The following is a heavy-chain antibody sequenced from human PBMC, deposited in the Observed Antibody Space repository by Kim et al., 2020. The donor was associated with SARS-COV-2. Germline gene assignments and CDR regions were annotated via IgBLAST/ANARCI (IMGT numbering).Heavy chain of an antibody. J-gene: IGHJ4*02. Sequence: TGYAQQFQGGVTMTRNTSISTAYMELSSLRSEDTAVYYCARGARLRPGLYWGQGTLVTVSS. CDR3: ARGARLRPGLY. CDR2: T. V-gene: IGHV1-8*01. D-gene: IGHD3-16*01.